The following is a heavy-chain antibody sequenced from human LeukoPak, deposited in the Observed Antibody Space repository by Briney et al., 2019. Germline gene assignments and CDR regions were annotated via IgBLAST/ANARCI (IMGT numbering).Heavy chain of an antibody. Sequence: GGSLRLSCAASGFTFSSYDMHWVRQATGKGLEWVSAIGTAGDTYYPGSVKGRFTISRENAKNSLYLQMNSLRAEDTAVYYCARETRHGYYYDSSGYGFDYWGQGTLVTVSS. D-gene: IGHD3-22*01. CDR3: ARETRHGYYYDSSGYGFDY. V-gene: IGHV3-13*01. CDR1: GFTFSSYD. CDR2: IGTAGDT. J-gene: IGHJ4*02.